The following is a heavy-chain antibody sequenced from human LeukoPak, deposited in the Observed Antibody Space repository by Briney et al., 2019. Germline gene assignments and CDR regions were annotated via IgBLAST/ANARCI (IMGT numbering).Heavy chain of an antibody. J-gene: IGHJ4*02. CDR1: GYTFTGYY. Sequence: ASVKVSCTASGYTFTGYYMHWVRQPPGQGHEWMGRINPNNGATNYAQKLQGRVTITGDTSISTAYMELSTLRSDDTAVYYCTRETGSYLGNDYWGQGTLVTVSS. CDR2: INPNNGAT. CDR3: TRETGSYLGNDY. D-gene: IGHD1-26*01. V-gene: IGHV1-2*06.